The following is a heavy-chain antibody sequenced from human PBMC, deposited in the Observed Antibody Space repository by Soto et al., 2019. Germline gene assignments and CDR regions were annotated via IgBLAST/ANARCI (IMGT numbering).Heavy chain of an antibody. CDR3: ATERGPTYYFDY. CDR2: IYSDGST. J-gene: IGHJ4*02. CDR1: VFTFSSKY. V-gene: IGHV3-53*01. D-gene: IGHD2-21*01. Sequence: GSLRLSGAASVFTFSSKYMSWVRQAPGKGLEWVSVIYSDGSTYYADSVKGRFTISRDNSKNTLYLQMNSLRAEDTAVYYCATERGPTYYFDYWGQGTLVTVSS.